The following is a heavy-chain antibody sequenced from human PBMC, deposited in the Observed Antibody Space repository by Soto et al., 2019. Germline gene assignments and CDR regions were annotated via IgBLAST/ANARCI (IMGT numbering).Heavy chain of an antibody. J-gene: IGHJ4*02. V-gene: IGHV4-39*01. CDR2: IYYSGST. CDR1: GGSISSNSYY. D-gene: IGHD3-22*01. Sequence: SETLSLTCTVSGGSISSNSYYWGWIRQPQGKGLEWIGSIYYSGSTSYNPSLQSRLTMSADTSRNQFSLKLSSVTAADTAVYYCARLRPHCYDHSGYPAYYFDYWGQGSLVTVYS. CDR3: ARLRPHCYDHSGYPAYYFDY.